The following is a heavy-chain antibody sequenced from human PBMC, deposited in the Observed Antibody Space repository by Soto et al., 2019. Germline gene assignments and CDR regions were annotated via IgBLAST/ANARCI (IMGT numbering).Heavy chain of an antibody. J-gene: IGHJ6*04. V-gene: IGHV3-21*01. Sequence: PGGSLRLSCAASGFTFSSYSMNWVRQAPGKGLEWVSSISSSSSYIYYADSVKGRFTISRDNAKNSLYLQMNSLRAEDTAVYYCARDGLYYDILTGYYIADYYHYGMDVWGKGTTVPVYS. CDR1: GFTFSSYS. CDR2: ISSSSSYI. CDR3: ARDGLYYDILTGYYIADYYHYGMDV. D-gene: IGHD3-9*01.